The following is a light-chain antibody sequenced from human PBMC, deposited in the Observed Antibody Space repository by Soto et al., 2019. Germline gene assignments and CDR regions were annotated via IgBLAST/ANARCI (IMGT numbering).Light chain of an antibody. CDR3: QNYGMSPWR. CDR2: GAS. V-gene: IGKV3-20*01. Sequence: EIVLTQSPGTLSLSPGERATLSCRASQSVSSNFLAWYQQKPGQAPRLVIYGASNSATSIPDRFSGSGSGTDFTLTISRLEPGDFAVYYCQNYGMSPWRFRQGTEVVIK. CDR1: QSVSSNF. J-gene: IGKJ1*01.